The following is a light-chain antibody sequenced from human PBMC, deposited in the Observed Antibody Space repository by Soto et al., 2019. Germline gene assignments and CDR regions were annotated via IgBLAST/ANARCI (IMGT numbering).Light chain of an antibody. V-gene: IGKV3-20*01. J-gene: IGKJ1*01. CDR3: QQYDSSPT. CDR2: GTS. Sequence: EIVLTQSPGTLSLSPGERATLSCRASQSVGTSYLAWYQQKPGQAPRLLMYGTSSRATGISDRFSGSGSGTDFTLTISRLESEDLAVYYCQQYDSSPTFGQGTKVEI. CDR1: QSVGTSY.